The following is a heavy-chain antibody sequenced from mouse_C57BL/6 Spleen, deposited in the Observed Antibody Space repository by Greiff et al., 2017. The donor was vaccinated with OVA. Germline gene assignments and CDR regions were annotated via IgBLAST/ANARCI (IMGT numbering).Heavy chain of an antibody. V-gene: IGHV1-62-2*01. CDR1: GYTFTEYT. CDR2: FYPGSGSI. J-gene: IGHJ2*01. D-gene: IGHD2-5*01. CDR3: ARHGAYYSNVYYFDY. Sequence: QVHVKQSGAELVKPGASVTLSCKASGYTFTEYTIHWVKQRSGQGLEWIGWFYPGSGSIEYNEKFKDKATLTADKSSSTVYVELSRLTSEDSAVYFCARHGAYYSNVYYFDYWGQGTTLTVSS.